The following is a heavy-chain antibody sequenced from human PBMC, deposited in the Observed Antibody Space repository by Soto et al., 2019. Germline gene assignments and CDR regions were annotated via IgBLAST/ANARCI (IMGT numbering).Heavy chain of an antibody. J-gene: IGHJ4*02. D-gene: IGHD2-21*02. CDR1: GFTFSDYY. CDR3: ARDKTLIVVVTAAYYFDY. V-gene: IGHV3-11*06. CDR2: ISSSSSYT. Sequence: GGSLRLSCAASGFTFSDYYMSWIRQAPGKGLEWVSYISSSSSYTNFADFLKGRFTIFRDNAKNLLYLQMNSLRAEDTAVFFFARDKTLIVVVTAAYYFDYWGQGTLVTVSS.